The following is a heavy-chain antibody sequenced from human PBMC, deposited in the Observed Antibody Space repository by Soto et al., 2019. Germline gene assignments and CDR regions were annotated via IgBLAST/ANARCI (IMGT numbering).Heavy chain of an antibody. Sequence: QVQLVQSGGEVKKPGASVTVSCKASGYIFSKYAIHWVRQVPGHKLEWMGWLNVGTGNTKYSQKFQGRVTITRDTSATTAYMELHSLTSEDTAVYYCARESRDFFLWFDPWGQGTLVTVSS. V-gene: IGHV1-3*01. J-gene: IGHJ5*02. CDR3: ARESRDFFLWFDP. CDR1: GYIFSKYA. CDR2: LNVGTGNT.